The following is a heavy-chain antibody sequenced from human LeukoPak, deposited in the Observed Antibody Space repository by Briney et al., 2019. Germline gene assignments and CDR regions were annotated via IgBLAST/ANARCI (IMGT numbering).Heavy chain of an antibody. D-gene: IGHD3-10*01. CDR1: GFTFSSYA. V-gene: IGHV3-23*01. J-gene: IGHJ4*02. CDR3: AKPIYFHASGNFDY. Sequence: GGSLRLSCAASGFTFSSYAMSWVRQAPGKGLEWVSSLSANGGSTYYADSVKGRFTISRDNSKNTLYLQMNSLRAEDTAVYYCAKPIYFHASGNFDYWGQGTLVTVSS. CDR2: LSANGGST.